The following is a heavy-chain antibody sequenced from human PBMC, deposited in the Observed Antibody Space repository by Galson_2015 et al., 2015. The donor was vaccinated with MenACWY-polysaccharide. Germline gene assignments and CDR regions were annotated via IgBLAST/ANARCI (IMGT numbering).Heavy chain of an antibody. CDR2: IGGTSGST. V-gene: IGHV3-23*01. Sequence: SLRLSCAASGFTFSNYPMYWVRQAPGKGLEWVSAIGGTSGSTYYADSVKGRFTISRDNSKNTLYLQMNSLRAEDTAVYYCTRGYCDSTACYRIFDHWGQGTLVTVSS. J-gene: IGHJ4*02. D-gene: IGHD2-2*01. CDR3: TRGYCDSTACYRIFDH. CDR1: GFTFSNYP.